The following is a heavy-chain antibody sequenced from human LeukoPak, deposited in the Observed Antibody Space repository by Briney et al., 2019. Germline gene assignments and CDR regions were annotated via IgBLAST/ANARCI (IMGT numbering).Heavy chain of an antibody. CDR1: GFSLTTLEVS. Sequence: SGPTLVNPTQTLTLTCTSSGFSLTTLEVSVNWIRQPPGKALEWLARIDWDDDTYYTTSLKSRLTISKDTSKNQVVLTMTNMDPVDTATYYCARGRYYFDYWGQGALVSVSS. J-gene: IGHJ4*02. CDR3: ARGRYYFDY. V-gene: IGHV2-70*11. CDR2: IDWDDDT.